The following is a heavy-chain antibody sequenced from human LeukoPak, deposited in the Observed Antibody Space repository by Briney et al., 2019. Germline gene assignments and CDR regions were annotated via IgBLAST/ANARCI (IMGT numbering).Heavy chain of an antibody. CDR3: ATGETGSTLGGY. Sequence: PSETLSLTCAVYGGSFSSYYWNWIRQPPGKGLEWIGEINHSGSTNYNPSLKSRVIISVDTSKNQFSLKLSSVTAADTAVYYCATGETGSTLGGYWGQGTLVTVSS. CDR2: INHSGST. D-gene: IGHD1-1*01. J-gene: IGHJ4*02. CDR1: GGSFSSYY. V-gene: IGHV4-34*01.